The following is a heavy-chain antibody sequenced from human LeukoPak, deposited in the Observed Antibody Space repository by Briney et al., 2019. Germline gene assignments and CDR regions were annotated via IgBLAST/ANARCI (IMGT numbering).Heavy chain of an antibody. J-gene: IGHJ4*02. D-gene: IGHD6-19*01. Sequence: PGGSLRLSCAASGFTFTSYSMTWVRQAPGKGLEWVSTITITGSLIFYADAVKGRFTVSRDNAKNSVYLQMNSLSVEDTAMYYCARDISAWSRDYWGQGTLVTVS. CDR2: ITITGSLI. CDR1: GFTFTSYS. CDR3: ARDISAWSRDY. V-gene: IGHV3-21*01.